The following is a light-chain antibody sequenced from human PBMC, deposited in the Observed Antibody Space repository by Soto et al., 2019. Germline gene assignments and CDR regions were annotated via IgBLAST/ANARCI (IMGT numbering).Light chain of an antibody. Sequence: EIVLTRSPGTLSLSPGERATLSCRASQSITNNHLAWYQQKPGQAPRLLIYGASSRATGIPDRFSGSGSGTDFTLTISRLEPEDFAVYYCQQYRSPPVWTFGQGTKVEIK. V-gene: IGKV3-20*01. J-gene: IGKJ1*01. CDR1: QSITNNH. CDR3: QQYRSPPVWT. CDR2: GAS.